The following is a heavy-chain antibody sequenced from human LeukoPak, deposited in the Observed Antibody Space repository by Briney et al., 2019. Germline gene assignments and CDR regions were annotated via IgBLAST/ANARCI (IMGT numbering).Heavy chain of an antibody. D-gene: IGHD2-21*01. V-gene: IGHV3-74*01. Sequence: PRGSLRLSCAASGFIFSSYWMHWVRQAPGKGLVWVSRINTDGSRTNYADSVKGRFTISRDNAKNTLYLQMNSLRAEDTAVYYCARLKTFDYYFDYWGQGTLVTVSS. CDR2: INTDGSRT. CDR1: GFIFSSYW. J-gene: IGHJ4*02. CDR3: ARLKTFDYYFDY.